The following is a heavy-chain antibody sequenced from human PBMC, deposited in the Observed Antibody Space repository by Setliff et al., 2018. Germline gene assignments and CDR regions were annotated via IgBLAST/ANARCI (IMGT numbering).Heavy chain of an antibody. Sequence: GGSLRLSCAASGFTFRSYEMNWVRQTPGKGLEWVSYINSGGSKVYYADSVKGRFTISRDNAKKSLDLQMNSLRVDDTAVYYCARPGRSNYWDSFDYWGQGTLVTVSS. CDR1: GFTFRSYE. V-gene: IGHV3-48*03. D-gene: IGHD3-10*01. CDR2: INSGGSKV. J-gene: IGHJ4*02. CDR3: ARPGRSNYWDSFDY.